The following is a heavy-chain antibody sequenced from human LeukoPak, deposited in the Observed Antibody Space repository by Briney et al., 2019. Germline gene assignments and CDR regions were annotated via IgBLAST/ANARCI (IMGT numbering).Heavy chain of an antibody. Sequence: SVKVSCKASGGTFSSYAISWVRQAPGQGLEWMGRIIPILGIANYAQKFQGRVTITADKSTSTAYMELSSLRSEDTAVYYCARDYSNYAYYYGMDVWGQGTTVTVSS. CDR2: IIPILGIA. CDR1: GGTFSSYA. D-gene: IGHD4-11*01. J-gene: IGHJ6*02. CDR3: ARDYSNYAYYYGMDV. V-gene: IGHV1-69*04.